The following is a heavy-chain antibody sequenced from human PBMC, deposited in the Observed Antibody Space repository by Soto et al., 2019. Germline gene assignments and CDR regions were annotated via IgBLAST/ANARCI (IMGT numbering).Heavy chain of an antibody. CDR2: IYYSGST. CDR1: GGSISSSSYY. CDR3: ARPYYGILTGYCDSFDI. V-gene: IGHV4-39*01. J-gene: IGHJ3*02. Sequence: SETLSLTCTVSGGSISSSSYYWGWIRQPPGKGLEWIGSIYYSGSTYYNPSLKSRVTISVDTSKNQFTLKLSSVHAADTAVYYGARPYYGILTGYCDSFDICRQRTMVTVS. D-gene: IGHD3-9*01.